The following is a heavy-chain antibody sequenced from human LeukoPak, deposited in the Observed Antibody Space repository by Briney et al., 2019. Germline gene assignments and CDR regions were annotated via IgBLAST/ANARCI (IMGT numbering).Heavy chain of an antibody. D-gene: IGHD5-12*01. CDR3: ARWSGYDYFDY. J-gene: IGHJ4*02. V-gene: IGHV4-59*01. Sequence: SETLSLTCTVSGGSISSYYLSWIRQPPGKGLEWIGYIYYSGSTNYNPSLKSRVTISVDTSKNQFSLKLSSMTAADTAVYYCARWSGYDYFDYWGQGTLVTVSS. CDR1: GGSISSYY. CDR2: IYYSGST.